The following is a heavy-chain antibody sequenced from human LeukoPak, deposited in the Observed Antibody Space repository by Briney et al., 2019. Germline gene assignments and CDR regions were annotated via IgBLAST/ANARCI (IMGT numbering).Heavy chain of an antibody. V-gene: IGHV1-69*13. CDR3: ARGNEVKVGWYYYYYMDV. CDR2: IIPIFGTA. CDR1: GGTFSSYA. D-gene: IGHD1-26*01. Sequence: GASVKVSCKASGGTFSSYAISWVRQAPGQGLEWMGGIIPIFGTANYAQKFQGRVTITADESTSTAYMELSSLRSEDTAVYYCARGNEVKVGWYYYYYMDVWGKGTTVTISS. J-gene: IGHJ6*03.